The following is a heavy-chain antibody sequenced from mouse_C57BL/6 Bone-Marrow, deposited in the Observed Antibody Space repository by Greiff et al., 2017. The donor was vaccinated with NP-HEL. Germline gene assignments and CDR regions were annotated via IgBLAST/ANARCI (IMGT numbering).Heavy chain of an antibody. V-gene: IGHV1-69*01. J-gene: IGHJ4*01. D-gene: IGHD3-2*02. CDR2: IDPSDSYT. Sequence: VQLQQPGAELVMPGASVKLSCKASGYTFTSYWMHWVKQRPGQGLEWIGEIDPSDSYTNYNQKFKGKSTLTVDKSSSTAYMQLSSLTSDDSAVYYCARDSSCFYAMDYGGQGTSVTVSS. CDR3: ARDSSCFYAMDY. CDR1: GYTFTSYW.